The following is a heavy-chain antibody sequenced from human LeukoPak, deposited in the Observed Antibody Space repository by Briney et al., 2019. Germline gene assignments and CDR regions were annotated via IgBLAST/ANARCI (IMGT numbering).Heavy chain of an antibody. Sequence: ASVTVSCRASGYTFTTFGINWVRQAPGQGLEWMAWISPYNGDTNYAQKLQDRVTLTTDTSTDTAYMELRSLRSDDTAIYYCARDRASSGWYPQLVWGQGTLVTVSS. CDR2: ISPYNGDT. V-gene: IGHV1-18*01. J-gene: IGHJ4*02. CDR1: GYTFTTFG. CDR3: ARDRASSGWYPQLV. D-gene: IGHD6-19*01.